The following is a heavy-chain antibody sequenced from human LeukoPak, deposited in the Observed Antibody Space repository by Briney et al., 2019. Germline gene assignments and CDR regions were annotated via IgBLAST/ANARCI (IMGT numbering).Heavy chain of an antibody. D-gene: IGHD3-10*01. J-gene: IGHJ4*02. CDR2: IGSKAYGGTT. CDR1: GFTFDDYA. V-gene: IGHV3-49*03. CDR3: CRVIDKAGELNFDY. Sequence: SLRLSCTACGFTFDDYAMSWFRQAPGKGLEGVGFIGSKAYGGTTEYAASVKRRFTISRDDSKSIAYLQMNSLKTEDTAVYYCCRVIDKAGELNFDYWGQGTLVTVSS.